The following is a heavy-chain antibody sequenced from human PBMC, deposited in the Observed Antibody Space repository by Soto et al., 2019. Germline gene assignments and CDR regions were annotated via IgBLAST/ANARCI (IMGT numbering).Heavy chain of an antibody. CDR3: ARREIQGPIDY. D-gene: IGHD1-26*01. J-gene: IGHJ4*02. V-gene: IGHV4-28*01. CDR1: GYSISSSNW. CDR2: IYYSGTT. Sequence: QVQLQESGPGLVKPSDTLSLTCAVSGYSISSSNWWCWIRQPPGKGLEWIGYIYYSGTTYYNPSLKSRVTMSVDTSKNQFSLKLTSVTAVDTALYYCARREIQGPIDYWGQGTLVTVSS.